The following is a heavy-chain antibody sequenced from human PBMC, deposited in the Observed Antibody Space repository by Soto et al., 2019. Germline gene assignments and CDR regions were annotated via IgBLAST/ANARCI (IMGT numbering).Heavy chain of an antibody. Sequence: EVQLVESGGGLVKPGGSLRLSCAASGFTFSNAWMNWVRQAPGKGLEWVGRIKSKTDGGTTDYAAPVKGRFTISRDDSKNPLYLQMNSLKTEDTAVYYCTTEAGSSSWYDYYYGMDVWGQGTTVTVSS. V-gene: IGHV3-15*07. CDR2: IKSKTDGGTT. CDR1: GFTFSNAW. J-gene: IGHJ6*02. D-gene: IGHD6-13*01. CDR3: TTEAGSSSWYDYYYGMDV.